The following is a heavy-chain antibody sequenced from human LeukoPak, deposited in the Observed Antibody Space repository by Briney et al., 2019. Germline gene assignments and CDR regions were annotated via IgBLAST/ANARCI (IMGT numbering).Heavy chain of an antibody. CDR2: IYHSGST. V-gene: IGHV4-30-2*01. CDR1: GGSLSSGGSS. D-gene: IGHD3-22*01. CDR3: ARAVGSSGPYNWFDP. Sequence: SQTLSLTCAVSGGSLSSGGSSWSWIRQPPGKGLEWFGCIYHSGSTYYNPSLKSRVTISVDRSKNQFSLKRSSVTAADTAVYYCARAVGSSGPYNWFDPWGQGTLVTVSS. J-gene: IGHJ5*02.